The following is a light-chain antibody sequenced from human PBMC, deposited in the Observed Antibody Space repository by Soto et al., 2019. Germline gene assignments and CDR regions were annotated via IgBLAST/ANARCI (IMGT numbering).Light chain of an antibody. CDR1: SSDVGGYKY. CDR3: SSYTTSNTRQIV. V-gene: IGLV2-14*03. CDR2: DVT. J-gene: IGLJ1*01. Sequence: QSALTQPASVSGSPGQSITISCTGTSSDVGGYKYVSWYQHHPGKAPKLVIYDVTNRPSGVSNPFSGSKSGNTASLTISGLQPEDEADYYCSSYTTSNTRQIVFGTGTKVTVL.